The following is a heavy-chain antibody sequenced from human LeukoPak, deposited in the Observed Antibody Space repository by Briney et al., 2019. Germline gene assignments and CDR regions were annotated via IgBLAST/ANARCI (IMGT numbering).Heavy chain of an antibody. CDR3: AKDFSFAATSYYFDF. D-gene: IGHD2-15*01. CDR1: GFTFDDYS. Sequence: GGSLRLSCAASGFTFDDYSMQWVRQPPGKGLEWLSGIDWNSGSIGYADSVKGRFTISRDNAKNSLYLQMNSLRADDTAFYYCAKDFSFAATSYYFDFWGRGTLVTVSS. V-gene: IGHV3-9*01. J-gene: IGHJ4*02. CDR2: IDWNSGSI.